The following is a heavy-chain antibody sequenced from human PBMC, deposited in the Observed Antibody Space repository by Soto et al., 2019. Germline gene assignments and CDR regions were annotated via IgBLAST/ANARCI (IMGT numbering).Heavy chain of an antibody. V-gene: IGHV3-48*02. CDR2: ISSSSSTI. D-gene: IGHD3-3*01. Sequence: GGSLRLSCAASGFTFSSYSMNWVRQAPGKGLEWVSYISSSSSTIYYADSVKGRFTISRDNAKNSLYLQMNSLRDEDTAVYYCARDPLRFLEWLPAFYYFDYWGQGTLVTVSS. CDR1: GFTFSSYS. CDR3: ARDPLRFLEWLPAFYYFDY. J-gene: IGHJ4*02.